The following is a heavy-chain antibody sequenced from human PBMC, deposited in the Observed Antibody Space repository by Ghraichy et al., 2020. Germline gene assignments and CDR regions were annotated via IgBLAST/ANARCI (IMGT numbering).Heavy chain of an antibody. CDR3: SLSCSSASCQPQGSSYYSYSYMDV. V-gene: IGHV2-5*02. Sequence: SGPTLVKPTETLTLTCTLSGFSLSTNGVGVGWIRQPPGKALEWLALIYWDDDKRYSPSLKSRLSITKETSKNQVVLTLTKIDPVDTATYYCSLSCSSASCQPQGSSYYSYSYMDVWGKGTTVTVSS. CDR2: IYWDDDK. D-gene: IGHD2-2*01. CDR1: GFSLSTNGVG. J-gene: IGHJ6*03.